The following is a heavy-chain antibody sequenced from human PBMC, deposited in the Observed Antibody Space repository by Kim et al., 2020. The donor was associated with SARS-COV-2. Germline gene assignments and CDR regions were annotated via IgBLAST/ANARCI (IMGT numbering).Heavy chain of an antibody. J-gene: IGHJ4*02. CDR2: INPTGDST. D-gene: IGHD6-13*01. CDR3: ARGRWEQHLTLDK. CDR1: GYTFAAYY. Sequence: ASVKVSCKASGYTFAAYYMHWVRQAPGQGLEWMGLINPTGDSTTYSRRFKGRVTMTRDTSTRTVYMDVSSLRFDDTAVYYCARGRWEQHLTLDKWGQGTLVTVSS. V-gene: IGHV1-46*01.